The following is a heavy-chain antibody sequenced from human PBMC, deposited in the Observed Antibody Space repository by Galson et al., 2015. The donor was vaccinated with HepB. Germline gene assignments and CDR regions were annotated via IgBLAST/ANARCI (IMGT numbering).Heavy chain of an antibody. CDR1: GYSISSGYY. V-gene: IGHV4-38-2*01. CDR3: ARVGPNEDVVVVASIDY. CDR2: IYHSGST. Sequence: TLSLTCAVSGYSISSGYYWGWIRQPPGKGLEWIGSIYHSGSTYYNPSLKSRVTISVDTSKNQFSLKLSSVTAADTAVYYCARVGPNEDVVVVASIDYWGQGTLVTVSS. D-gene: IGHD2-15*01. J-gene: IGHJ4*02.